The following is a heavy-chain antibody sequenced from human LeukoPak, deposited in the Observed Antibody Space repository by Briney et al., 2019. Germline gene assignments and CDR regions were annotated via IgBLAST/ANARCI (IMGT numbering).Heavy chain of an antibody. J-gene: IGHJ4*02. Sequence: GGSLRLSCAASRFTFNIFAMSWVRQAPGKGLEWVSSISSTGDYTYYTDPMKGRFTVSRDNSKNTLYLQMNSLRADDTAVYFCAKDRPNYYESNGDYYRRDVDYWGQGTLVTVSS. D-gene: IGHD3-22*01. V-gene: IGHV3-23*01. CDR1: RFTFNIFA. CDR3: AKDRPNYYESNGDYYRRDVDY. CDR2: ISSTGDYT.